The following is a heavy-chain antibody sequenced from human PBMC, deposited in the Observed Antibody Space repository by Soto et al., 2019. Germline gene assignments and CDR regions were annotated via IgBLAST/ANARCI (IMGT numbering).Heavy chain of an antibody. V-gene: IGHV3-23*01. CDR3: AKDRAYCSGGSCGFFAFDI. CDR1: GFTFSSYA. Sequence: GGSLRLSCAASGFTFSSYAMSWVRQAPGKGLEWVSAISGSGGSTYYADSVKGRFTISRDNSKNTLYLQMNSLRAEDTAVYYCAKDRAYCSGGSCGFFAFDIWGQGTMVTVSS. D-gene: IGHD2-15*01. CDR2: ISGSGGST. J-gene: IGHJ3*02.